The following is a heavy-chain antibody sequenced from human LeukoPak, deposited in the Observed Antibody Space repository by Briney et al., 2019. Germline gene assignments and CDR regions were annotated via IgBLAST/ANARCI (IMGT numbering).Heavy chain of an antibody. CDR2: IKSKTDGWTT. Sequence: GGSLRLSCAASGFTFSNAWMSWVRQAPGKGLEWVGRIKSKTDGWTTDYAAPVKGRFTISRDDSKNTLYLQMNSLKTEDTAVYYCTTDFFDYWGQGTLVTVSS. CDR1: GFTFSNAW. V-gene: IGHV3-15*01. CDR3: TTDFFDY. J-gene: IGHJ4*02.